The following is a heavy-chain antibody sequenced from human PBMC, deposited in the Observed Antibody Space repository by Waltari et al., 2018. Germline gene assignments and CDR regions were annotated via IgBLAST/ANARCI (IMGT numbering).Heavy chain of an antibody. J-gene: IGHJ4*02. CDR3: ARGTPSSGDY. V-gene: IGHV4-34*01. D-gene: IGHD3-10*01. CDR1: GGSFSGYY. Sequence: QVQLQQWGAGLLKPSETLSLTCAVYGGSFSGYYWSWIRQPPGKGLEWIGEINHSGSTNYNPSLKRRVTISVDTSKNQFSLKLSSVTAADTAVYYCARGTPSSGDYWGQGTLVTVSS. CDR2: INHSGST.